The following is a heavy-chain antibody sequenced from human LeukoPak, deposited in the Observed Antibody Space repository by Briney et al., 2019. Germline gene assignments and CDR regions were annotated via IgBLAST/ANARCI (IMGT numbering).Heavy chain of an antibody. CDR3: ARGSASNWPVDI. CDR1: GYTFTSYG. D-gene: IGHD6-13*01. J-gene: IGHJ4*02. Sequence: SVKVSCKASGYTFTSYGISWVRQAPGRGLEWMGGITPVFGTAKYAQRFQGRVTISADDSTSTAYLEVTKVTSEDTAVYYCARGSASNWPVDIWGQGTLITVSS. V-gene: IGHV1-69*13. CDR2: ITPVFGTA.